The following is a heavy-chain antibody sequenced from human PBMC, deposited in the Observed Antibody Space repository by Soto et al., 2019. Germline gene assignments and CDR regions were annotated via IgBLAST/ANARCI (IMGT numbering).Heavy chain of an antibody. J-gene: IGHJ4*02. CDR2: IYFSGSGTS. Sequence: KGLEWVGSIYFSGSGTSHYIPSLKSRVTISADTTKNQYSLKLTSVNAADTDVSYCARQIYGFGASGYYPLDYWGQGTLVTVSS. V-gene: IGHV4-39*01. D-gene: IGHD3-22*01. CDR3: ARQIYGFGASGYYPLDY.